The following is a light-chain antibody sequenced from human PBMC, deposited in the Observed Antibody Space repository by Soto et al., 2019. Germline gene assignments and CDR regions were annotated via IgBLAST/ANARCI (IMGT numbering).Light chain of an antibody. J-gene: IGKJ1*01. CDR2: AAS. CDR1: QGISNY. Sequence: DIPMTQSPSSLSASVGDRVTITCRASQGISNYLAWYQQKPGKAPNLLIYAASTLQSGVPSRFSGSGSGTDFSLTISSLQPEDVATYYCQKYDSAPRTFGQGTTVEIK. V-gene: IGKV1-27*01. CDR3: QKYDSAPRT.